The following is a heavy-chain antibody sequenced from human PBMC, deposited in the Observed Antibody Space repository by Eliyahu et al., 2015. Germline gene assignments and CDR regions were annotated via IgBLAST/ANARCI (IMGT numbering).Heavy chain of an antibody. V-gene: IGHV3-33*01. J-gene: IGHJ4*02. CDR2: IWYDGSNE. CDR1: GSGFSFSDSA. D-gene: IGHD4-23*01. Sequence: QVQLVESGGGVVQPGXSLRLSCEASGSGFSFSDSAMPWVRQAPGKGLEWVAIIWYDGSNEYYADSVKGRFIISRDNSKNTVSLQMNSLRREDTAIYYCARDHDYSGNYLEHWGQGILVAVSS. CDR3: ARDHDYSGNYLEH.